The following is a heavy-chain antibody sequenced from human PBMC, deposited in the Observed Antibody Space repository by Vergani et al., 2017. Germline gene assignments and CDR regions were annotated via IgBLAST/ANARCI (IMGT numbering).Heavy chain of an antibody. V-gene: IGHV3-30-3*01. CDR3: ARVGGSGSYSS. D-gene: IGHD3-10*01. J-gene: IGHJ5*02. CDR2: ISYDGSNK. Sequence: QVQLVESGGGVVQPGRSLRLSCAASGFTFSSYAMHWVRQAPGKGLEWVAVISYDGSNKYYADSVKGRFTISRDNSKNTLYLQMNSLRAEDTAVYYCARVGGSGSYSSWGQGTLVTVSS. CDR1: GFTFSSYA.